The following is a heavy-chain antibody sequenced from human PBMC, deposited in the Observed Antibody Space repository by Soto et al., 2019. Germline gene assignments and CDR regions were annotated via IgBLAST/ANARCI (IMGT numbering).Heavy chain of an antibody. CDR3: AKDQGSSWYEIDY. Sequence: GSLRLSCAASGFTFSNYAVTWVRQAPGKGLEWVSTISGSGGSTYYADSVKGRFTISRDNSKNTLYLQMNSLRAEDTAVYYCAKDQGSSWYEIDYWGQGTQVTVS. V-gene: IGHV3-23*01. J-gene: IGHJ4*02. CDR1: GFTFSNYA. D-gene: IGHD6-13*01. CDR2: ISGSGGST.